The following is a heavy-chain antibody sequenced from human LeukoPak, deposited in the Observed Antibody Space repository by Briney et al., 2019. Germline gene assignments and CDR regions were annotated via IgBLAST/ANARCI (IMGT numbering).Heavy chain of an antibody. CDR1: GYIFTNYW. CDR3: ARAYGGNSAGYDY. J-gene: IGHJ4*02. D-gene: IGHD4-23*01. Sequence: GESLKISCQVSGYIFTNYWIGWVRQMPGKGLESMGIIYPADSDTTYSPSFQGQVTISADTSISTAYLQWSSLRASDTAMFYCARAYGGNSAGYDYWGQGTLVTVSS. CDR2: IYPADSDT. V-gene: IGHV5-51*01.